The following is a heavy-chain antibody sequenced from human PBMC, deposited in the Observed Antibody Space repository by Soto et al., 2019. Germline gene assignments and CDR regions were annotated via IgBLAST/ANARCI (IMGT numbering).Heavy chain of an antibody. V-gene: IGHV4-59*01. Sequence: PSETLSLTCTVSGGSISSYYWSWIRPPPGKGLEWIGYIYYSGSTNYNPSLKSRVTISVDTSKNQFSLKLSSVTAADTAVYYCARDGGRWSYVPFDIWGQGTMVTVSS. CDR2: IYYSGST. CDR1: GGSISSYY. D-gene: IGHD3-10*02. J-gene: IGHJ3*02. CDR3: ARDGGRWSYVPFDI.